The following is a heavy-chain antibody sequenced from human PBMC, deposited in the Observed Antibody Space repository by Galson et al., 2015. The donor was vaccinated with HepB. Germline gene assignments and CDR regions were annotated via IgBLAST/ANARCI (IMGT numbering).Heavy chain of an antibody. CDR3: AKDDIVVAATTRYSWFDP. Sequence: SLRLSCAASGFIFSSYAMSWVRQAPGKGLDWVSTISGSGGSTYYADSVKGLFTISRDNSKNTLYLQMNSLRAEDTAVYYCAKDDIVVAATTRYSWFDPWGQGTLVTVSS. D-gene: IGHD3-22*01. CDR1: GFIFSSYA. CDR2: ISGSGGST. J-gene: IGHJ5*02. V-gene: IGHV3-23*01.